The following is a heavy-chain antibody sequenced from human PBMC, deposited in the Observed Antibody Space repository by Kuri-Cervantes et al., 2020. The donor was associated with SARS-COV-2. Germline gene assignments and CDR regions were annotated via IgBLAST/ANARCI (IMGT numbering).Heavy chain of an antibody. D-gene: IGHD3-3*01. J-gene: IGHJ4*02. Sequence: GESLKISCTASGFTFGDYAMSWVRQAPGKGLEWVGFIRSKAYGGTTEYAASVKGRSTISRDDSKSIAYLQMNSLKTEDTAVYYCTSLDFWSGFYFDYWGQGTLVTVSS. V-gene: IGHV3-49*04. CDR3: TSLDFWSGFYFDY. CDR1: GFTFGDYA. CDR2: IRSKAYGGTT.